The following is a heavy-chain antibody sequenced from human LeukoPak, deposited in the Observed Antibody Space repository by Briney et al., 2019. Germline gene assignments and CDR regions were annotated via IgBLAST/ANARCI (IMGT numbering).Heavy chain of an antibody. J-gene: IGHJ6*03. D-gene: IGHD1-26*01. Sequence: PSETLSLTCTVSDDPINSGVYYWNWIRQPAGKGLEWIGHIYTSGTTTNFNPSLKNRVPISLDTSKNHFSLKLSPVTAADTAVYYCARAKKRSGRSRNFYLDVWGKGTTVTVSS. V-gene: IGHV4-61*09. CDR3: ARAKKRSGRSRNFYLDV. CDR1: DDPINSGVYY. CDR2: IYTSGTTT.